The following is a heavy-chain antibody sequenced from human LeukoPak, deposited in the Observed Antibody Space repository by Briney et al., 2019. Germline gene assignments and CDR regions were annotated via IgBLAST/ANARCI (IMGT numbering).Heavy chain of an antibody. CDR2: INPSGGST. V-gene: IGHV1-46*01. CDR3: AKGGRIAAADPYFFVY. Sequence: ASVKVSCKASGYTFTSYYMHWLRQAPGQGFEWMGIINPSGGSTNYAQKFQGRVTMTRDMSTSTVYMGLSSLRSEDTAVYYCAKGGRIAAADPYFFVYWGQGTLVTVSS. CDR1: GYTFTSYY. D-gene: IGHD6-13*01. J-gene: IGHJ4*02.